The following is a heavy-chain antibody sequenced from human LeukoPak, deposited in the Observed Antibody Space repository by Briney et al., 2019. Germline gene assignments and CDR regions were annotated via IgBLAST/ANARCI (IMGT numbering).Heavy chain of an antibody. J-gene: IGHJ4*02. CDR2: ISSSSSYI. Sequence: GGSLRLSCAASGFTFSSYSMNWVRQAPGKGLEWVSSISSSSSYIYYADSVKGRFTISRDNAKNSLYLQMNSLRAEDTAVYYCAKAGEYYYAFVGYWGQGTLVTVSS. CDR1: GFTFSSYS. V-gene: IGHV3-21*01. CDR3: AKAGEYYYAFVGY. D-gene: IGHD3-10*01.